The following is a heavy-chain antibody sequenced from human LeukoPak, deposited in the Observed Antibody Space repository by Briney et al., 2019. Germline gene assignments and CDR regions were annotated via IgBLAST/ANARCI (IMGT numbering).Heavy chain of an antibody. D-gene: IGHD2-15*01. CDR3: ATTQGYCSGGSCPWGY. CDR2: IYPGDSHT. V-gene: IGHV5-51*01. CDR1: GYSFTSYW. Sequence: GESLKISGKGSGYSFTSYWIGGVRQMPGKGLEWMGIIYPGDSHTRYSPSFQGQVTISADKSISTAYMQWSSLKASDTAMYYCATTQGYCSGGSCPWGYWGQGTLVTVS. J-gene: IGHJ4*02.